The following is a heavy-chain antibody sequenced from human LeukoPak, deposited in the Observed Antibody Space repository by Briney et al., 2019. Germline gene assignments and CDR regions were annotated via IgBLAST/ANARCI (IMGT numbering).Heavy chain of an antibody. CDR2: ISSRSSTI. J-gene: IGHJ4*02. D-gene: IGHD1-26*01. CDR3: ARDSVVGATTDY. V-gene: IGHV3-48*01. CDR1: GFTFSSYS. Sequence: PGGSLRLSCAASGFTFSSYSMNWVRQAPGKGLEWVSYISSRSSTIYYADSVKGRFTISRDNAKNSLYLQMNSLRAEDTAVYYCARDSVVGATTDYWGQGTLVTVSS.